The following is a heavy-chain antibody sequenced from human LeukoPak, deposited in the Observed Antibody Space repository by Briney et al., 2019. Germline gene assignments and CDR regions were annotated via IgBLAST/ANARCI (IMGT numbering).Heavy chain of an antibody. Sequence: GASVKVSCKASGYTFTSYYMHWVRQAPGQGLEWMGIINPSGGSTSYAQKFQGRVTMTRDTSISTAYMELSGLRSDDTAVYYCASQSPYSSSWYYFDYWGQGTLVTVSS. J-gene: IGHJ4*02. CDR3: ASQSPYSSSWYYFDY. CDR1: GYTFTSYY. V-gene: IGHV1-46*01. D-gene: IGHD6-13*01. CDR2: INPSGGST.